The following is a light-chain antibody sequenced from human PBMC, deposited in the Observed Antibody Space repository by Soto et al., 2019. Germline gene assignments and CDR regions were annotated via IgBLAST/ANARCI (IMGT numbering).Light chain of an antibody. Sequence: ENVLTQSPGTLSLSPGERATLSCRASQSVSRNFLAWYQQKPGQAPRLLIYHASNRATGIPERFSGSGSGTDFTLTISRLEPEDFAMYYCQQYASARRTFGQGTNLEIK. CDR1: QSVSRNF. V-gene: IGKV3-20*01. CDR3: QQYASARRT. J-gene: IGKJ2*01. CDR2: HAS.